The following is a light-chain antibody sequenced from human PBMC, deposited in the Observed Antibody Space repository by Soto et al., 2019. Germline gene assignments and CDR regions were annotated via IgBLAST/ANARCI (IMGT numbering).Light chain of an antibody. CDR1: QSVSSSY. Sequence: EIVLTQSPGTLSLSPGERATLSCRASQSVSSSYLAWYQQKPGQAPRPLIYGASSRATGIPDRFSGSGSGTDFTLTISRLEPEEFAVYCCLQYGSSPYTFGQGTKLEIK. CDR3: LQYGSSPYT. V-gene: IGKV3-20*01. CDR2: GAS. J-gene: IGKJ2*01.